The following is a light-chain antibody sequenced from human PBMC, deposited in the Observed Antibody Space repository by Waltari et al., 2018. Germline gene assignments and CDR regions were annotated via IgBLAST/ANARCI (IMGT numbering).Light chain of an antibody. CDR2: AAS. CDR1: QSISTY. CDR3: QQSYSTPYT. J-gene: IGKJ2*01. V-gene: IGKV1-39*01. Sequence: DIQMTQSPSSLSTSVGDRVTITCRASQSISTYLNWYQQTPGKAPKLLIYAASSLQSGVPSRFSGSGSGTDFTLTISSLQPEDFVTYYCQQSYSTPYTFGQGTKLEI.